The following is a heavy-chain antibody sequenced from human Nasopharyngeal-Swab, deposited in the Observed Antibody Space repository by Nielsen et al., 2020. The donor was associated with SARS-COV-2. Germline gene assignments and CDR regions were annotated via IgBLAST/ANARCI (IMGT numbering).Heavy chain of an antibody. J-gene: IGHJ4*02. CDR1: GFTFSSYE. CDR3: ARALGRWKGFDY. CDR2: ISSSGSPI. D-gene: IGHD1-1*01. V-gene: IGHV3-48*03. Sequence: GESLKISCAASGFTFSSYEMNWVRQAPGKGLEWVSYISSSGSPINYADSVKGRFNISRDNATNSLYLQMHSLRAGDTAVYYCARALGRWKGFDYWGQGTLVTVSS.